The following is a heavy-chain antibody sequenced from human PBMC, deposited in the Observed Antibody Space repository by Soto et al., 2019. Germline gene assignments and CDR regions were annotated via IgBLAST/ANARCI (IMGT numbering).Heavy chain of an antibody. CDR2: IFPSDSDT. V-gene: IGHV5-51*01. J-gene: IGHJ5*02. CDR3: ARKDKSGYFNWFDP. CDR1: GYTFTSYW. D-gene: IGHD5-12*01. Sequence: GESLKISCRTSGYTFTSYWIAWVRQMPGKGLEWMGIIFPSDSDTRYSLSFQGQVTNSADRSTSTVFLQWASLKASDTAVYFCARKDKSGYFNWFDPGGKGTLVTSPQ.